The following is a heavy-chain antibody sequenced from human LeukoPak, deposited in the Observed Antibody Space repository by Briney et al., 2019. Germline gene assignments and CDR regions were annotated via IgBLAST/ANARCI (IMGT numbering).Heavy chain of an antibody. CDR1: GDSVSISY. V-gene: IGHV4-59*02. J-gene: IGHJ4*02. CDR3: ARAGNNWSFDY. D-gene: IGHD1-1*01. Sequence: SETLSLTCTVSGDSVSISYWSWIRQPPGKGLEWIGYIYYRGNTNYNPSLKSRVTMAVDTSKNQFSLKVSSVTAADTAVYYCARAGNNWSFDYWGQGTLVTVSS. CDR2: IYYRGNT.